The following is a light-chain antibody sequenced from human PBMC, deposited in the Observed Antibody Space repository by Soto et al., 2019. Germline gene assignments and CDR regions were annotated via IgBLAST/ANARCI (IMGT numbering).Light chain of an antibody. CDR2: DVV. J-gene: IGLJ1*01. V-gene: IGLV2-14*03. Sequence: LSQPAAVSGSAGESITIYCTGTRSEVGGFNSVSWYQLRPGTAPKLILYDVVDRPSGVSYRFSGSKSGNTASLTISGLQAADEADYFCSSYTSTMTNVFGSGPKVPVL. CDR1: RSEVGGFNS. CDR3: SSYTSTMTNV.